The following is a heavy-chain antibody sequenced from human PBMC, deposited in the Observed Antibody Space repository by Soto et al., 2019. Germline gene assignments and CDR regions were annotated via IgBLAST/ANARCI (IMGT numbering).Heavy chain of an antibody. J-gene: IGHJ6*04. V-gene: IGHV1-2*02. CDR2: INPNSGGT. Sequence: SVQVSCTPSGYTFTGYYMHWVRQAPGQGLEWMGWINPNSGGTNYAQKFQGRVTMTRDTSISTAYMELSRLRSDDTAVYYCARHLGRGVIPADYYYGMDGWGKGNTVTVSS. CDR3: ARHLGRGVIPADYYYGMDG. D-gene: IGHD3-10*01. CDR1: GYTFTGYY.